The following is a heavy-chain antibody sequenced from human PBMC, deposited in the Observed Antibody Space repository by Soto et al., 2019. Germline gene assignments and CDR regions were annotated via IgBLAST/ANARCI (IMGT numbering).Heavy chain of an antibody. CDR2: ISGSGGST. Sequence: GGSLRLSCAASGFTFSSYAMSWVRQAPGKGLEWVSAISGSGGSTYYADSVKGRFTISRDNSKNTLYLQMNSLRAEDTAVYYCAKEGLPSYSLHCSGGSCLFDYWGQGTLVTVSS. CDR3: AKEGLPSYSLHCSGGSCLFDY. J-gene: IGHJ4*02. D-gene: IGHD2-15*01. V-gene: IGHV3-23*01. CDR1: GFTFSSYA.